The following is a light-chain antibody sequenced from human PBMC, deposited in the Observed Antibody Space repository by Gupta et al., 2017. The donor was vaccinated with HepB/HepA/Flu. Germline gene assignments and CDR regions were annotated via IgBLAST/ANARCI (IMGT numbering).Light chain of an antibody. V-gene: IGKV3-20*01. CDR3: QQYGTAPV. CDR1: QNVVTNY. Sequence: ELVLTQSTGTLSLSPGERATLPCRASQNVVTNYLPWYQQRPGQAPRRLIYGASNRATGIPDRFTGSGSGTDFTLTITRLEPEDSAVYYCQQYGTAPVFGGGTKVEIK. CDR2: GAS. J-gene: IGKJ4*01.